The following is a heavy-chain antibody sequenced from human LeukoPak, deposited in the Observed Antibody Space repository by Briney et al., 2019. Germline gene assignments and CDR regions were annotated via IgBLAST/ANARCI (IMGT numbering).Heavy chain of an antibody. CDR2: IIGSGGST. J-gene: IGHJ6*03. CDR1: GFTFSSYA. Sequence: GGSLRLSCVPAGFTFSSYAMSWVRPAPEEGLEWVSVIIGSGGSTYYADSVKDRFTISRDNSKNTLYLHMDSLSVADTTVHYCARGRKPSGYYYYMDVGGKGTAVTV. V-gene: IGHV3-23*01. CDR3: ARGRKPSGYYYYMDV.